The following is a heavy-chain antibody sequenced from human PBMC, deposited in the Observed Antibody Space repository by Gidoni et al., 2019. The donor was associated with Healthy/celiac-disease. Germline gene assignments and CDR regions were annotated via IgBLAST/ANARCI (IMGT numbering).Heavy chain of an antibody. CDR3: LLVGSGPFDY. CDR1: GYTFTSYY. D-gene: IGHD3-10*01. Sequence: QVQLVQSGAEVKKPGASVKVSCKASGYTFTSYYMHWVRQAPGQGLEWMGIINPSGGSTSYAQKFQGRVTMTRDTSTSTVYMELSSLRSEDTAVYYCLLVGSGPFDYWGQGTLVTVSS. V-gene: IGHV1-46*01. J-gene: IGHJ4*02. CDR2: INPSGGST.